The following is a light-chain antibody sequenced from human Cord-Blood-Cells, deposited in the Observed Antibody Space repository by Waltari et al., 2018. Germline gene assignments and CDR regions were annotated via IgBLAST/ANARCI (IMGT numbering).Light chain of an antibody. Sequence: EIVLTQSPGTLSLSPGERATLSCRASQSVSSSYLAWYQQKPGQASRLLIYGASSRATGSPDRFSGSGSGTDLTLTISRLEPEDFAVYYCQQYGSSPTFGPGTKVDIK. CDR3: QQYGSSPT. CDR1: QSVSSSY. V-gene: IGKV3-20*01. CDR2: GAS. J-gene: IGKJ3*01.